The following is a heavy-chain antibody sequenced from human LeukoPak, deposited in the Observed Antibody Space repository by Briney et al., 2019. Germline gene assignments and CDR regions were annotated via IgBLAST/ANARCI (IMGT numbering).Heavy chain of an antibody. V-gene: IGHV3-53*01. CDR1: GFTVSNKY. CDR2: IYSSDST. D-gene: IGHD6-19*01. Sequence: GGSLRLSCAASGFTVSNKYMTWVRQAPGKGLEWVSVIYSSDSTCYADSVKGRFTISRDNSKNTLYLQMDSLRAEDTAVYYCASDGIAVADGWAGFDYWGQGTLVTVSS. J-gene: IGHJ4*02. CDR3: ASDGIAVADGWAGFDY.